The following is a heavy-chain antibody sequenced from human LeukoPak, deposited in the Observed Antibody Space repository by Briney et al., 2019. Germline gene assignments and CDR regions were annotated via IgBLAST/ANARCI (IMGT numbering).Heavy chain of an antibody. CDR3: ARGIVARLSGSYNWFDP. Sequence: SETLSLTCSVSGGSISSGPYYWSWIRQPAGKGLEWIGRIYTSGSTNYNPSLKSRVTISEDTPKNQFSLRLSSVTAADTAVYYCARGIVARLSGSYNWFDPWGQGTLVTVSS. D-gene: IGHD1-26*01. CDR1: GGSISSGPYY. CDR2: IYTSGST. V-gene: IGHV4-61*02. J-gene: IGHJ5*02.